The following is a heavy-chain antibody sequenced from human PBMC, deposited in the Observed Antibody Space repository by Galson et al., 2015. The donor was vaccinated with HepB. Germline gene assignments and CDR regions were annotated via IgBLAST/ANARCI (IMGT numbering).Heavy chain of an antibody. CDR3: ARDGVLIAARSPPGANDAFDI. V-gene: IGHV3-33*01. J-gene: IGHJ3*02. CDR1: GFTFSSYG. Sequence: SLRLSCAASGFTFSSYGMHWVRQAPGKGLEWVAVIWYDGSNKYYADSVKGRFTISRDNSKNTLYLQMNSLRAEDTAVYYCARDGVLIAARSPPGANDAFDIWGQGTMVTVSS. D-gene: IGHD6-6*01. CDR2: IWYDGSNK.